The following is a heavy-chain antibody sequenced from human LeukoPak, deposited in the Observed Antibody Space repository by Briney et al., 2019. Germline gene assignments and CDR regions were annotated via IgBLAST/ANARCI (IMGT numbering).Heavy chain of an antibody. Sequence: TLSLTCTVSGGSISSYYWSWIRQPPGKGLEWIGYIYYSGSTNYNPSLKSRVTISVDTSKNQFSLKLSSVTAADTAVYYCARESSYYYYMDVWGKGTTVTVSS. J-gene: IGHJ6*03. CDR2: IYYSGST. CDR3: ARESSYYYYMDV. V-gene: IGHV4-59*01. D-gene: IGHD6-6*01. CDR1: GGSISSYY.